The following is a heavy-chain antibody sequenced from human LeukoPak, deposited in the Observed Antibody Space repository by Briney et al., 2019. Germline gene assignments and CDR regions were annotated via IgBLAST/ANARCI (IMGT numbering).Heavy chain of an antibody. CDR2: IYSGGST. D-gene: IGHD3-22*01. CDR3: ARDIAYDSSGYYSPHFDY. V-gene: IGHV3-53*01. J-gene: IGHJ4*02. CDR1: GFTVSSNY. Sequence: GSLRLSCAASGFTVSSNYMSWVRQAPGKGLEWVSVIYSGGSTYYADSVKGRFTIPRDNSKNTLYLQMNSLRAEDTAVYYCARDIAYDSSGYYSPHFDYWGQGTLVTVSS.